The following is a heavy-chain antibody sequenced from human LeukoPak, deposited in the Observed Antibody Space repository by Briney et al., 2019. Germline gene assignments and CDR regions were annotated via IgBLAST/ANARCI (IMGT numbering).Heavy chain of an antibody. J-gene: IGHJ2*01. V-gene: IGHV4-59*01. CDR2: IYHSGST. Sequence: SETLSLTCTVSGGSISNKYWSWTRQPPGKGLEWIGSIYHSGSTYYNPSLKSRVTISVDTSKNQFSLKLSSVTAADTAVYYCAGYSSGWSYWYFDLWGRGTLVTVSS. D-gene: IGHD6-19*01. CDR1: GGSISNKY. CDR3: AGYSSGWSYWYFDL.